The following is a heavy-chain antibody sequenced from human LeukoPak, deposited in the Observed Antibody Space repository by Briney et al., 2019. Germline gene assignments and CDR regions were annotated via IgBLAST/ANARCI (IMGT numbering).Heavy chain of an antibody. D-gene: IGHD3-3*01. CDR2: ISSSGYTI. CDR1: GFTVSNNY. V-gene: IGHV3-11*01. Sequence: PGGSLRLSCAASGFTVSNNYMSWVRQAPGKGLEWVSYISSSGYTINYADSVKGRFTISRDNAKNSLYLQMNSLRAEDTALYYCAKDITNWGQGTLVTVSS. J-gene: IGHJ4*02. CDR3: AKDITN.